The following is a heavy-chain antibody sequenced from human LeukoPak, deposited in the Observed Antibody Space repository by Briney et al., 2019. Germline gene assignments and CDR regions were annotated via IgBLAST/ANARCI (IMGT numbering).Heavy chain of an antibody. D-gene: IGHD1-1*01. V-gene: IGHV3-7*01. J-gene: IGHJ4*02. CDR2: IKEDGSES. CDR3: ARDLRLYAGNDWDY. CDR1: GFNFGEFW. Sequence: GGSLRLSCAASGFNFGEFWMAWVRQTPGMGLEWVADIKEDGSESFYVGSVKGRFTISRDNAKNSLYLQMNSLRAEDTAVYYCARDLRLYAGNDWDYWGQGTLVTVSS.